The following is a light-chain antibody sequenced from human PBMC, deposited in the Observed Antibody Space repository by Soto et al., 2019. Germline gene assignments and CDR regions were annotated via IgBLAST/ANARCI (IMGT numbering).Light chain of an antibody. CDR3: SSYAGSNNYV. J-gene: IGLJ1*01. Sequence: QSALTQPPSESGSPGQSVTLSCTGTSSDVGGYNYVSWYQQHPGKAPKLIIYEVSKRPSGVPDRFAGYKSGNTASLTVSGLQAEDEADYSCSSYAGSNNYVFGTGTKLTVL. V-gene: IGLV2-8*01. CDR2: EVS. CDR1: SSDVGGYNY.